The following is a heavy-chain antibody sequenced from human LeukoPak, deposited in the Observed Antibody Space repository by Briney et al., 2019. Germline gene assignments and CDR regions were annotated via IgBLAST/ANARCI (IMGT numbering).Heavy chain of an antibody. CDR2: IHYSGST. J-gene: IGHJ4*02. CDR3: ARDRVPGNY. Sequence: SETLSLTYTVSGGSFSGYFWSWVRQPPGKGLEWLGSIHYSGSTNYNPPLKSRVTISLDTSQNQFSLKLSSVTAADTAVYFCARDRVPGNYWGQGTLVTVSS. V-gene: IGHV4-59*01. CDR1: GGSFSGYF. D-gene: IGHD1-26*01.